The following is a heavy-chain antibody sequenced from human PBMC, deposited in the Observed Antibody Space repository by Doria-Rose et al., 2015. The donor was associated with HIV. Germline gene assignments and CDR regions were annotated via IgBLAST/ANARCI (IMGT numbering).Heavy chain of an antibody. D-gene: IGHD6-13*01. J-gene: IGHJ4*02. V-gene: IGHV2-26*01. CDR3: ARIKSSRWYHKYYFAF. CDR1: GVSLSSPGMG. Sequence: QVQLVQSGPVLVKPTETLTLTCTVSGVSLSSPGMGVSWIRQPPGKALEWLANIFSDDERSYNPSLKSRLTISRGTSKSQVILTMTDMDHVDTATYYCARIKSSRWYHKYYFAFWGQGTLVIVSA. CDR2: IFSDDER.